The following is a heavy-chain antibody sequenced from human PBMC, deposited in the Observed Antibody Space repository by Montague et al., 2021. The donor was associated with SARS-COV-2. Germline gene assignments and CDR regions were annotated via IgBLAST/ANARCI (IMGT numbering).Heavy chain of an antibody. CDR3: AREGSGRGYYYYGMDV. J-gene: IGHJ6*02. CDR2: IYNCGST. Sequence: SETLSLTCTVSGGSISSYYWSWIRQPPGKGLEWIGYIYNCGSTNYNPSLTSRVTISVDTSKNQFSLKLSSVTAADTAVYYCAREGSGRGYYYYGMDVWGQGTTVTVSS. V-gene: IGHV4-59*01. CDR1: GGSISSYY. D-gene: IGHD3-10*01.